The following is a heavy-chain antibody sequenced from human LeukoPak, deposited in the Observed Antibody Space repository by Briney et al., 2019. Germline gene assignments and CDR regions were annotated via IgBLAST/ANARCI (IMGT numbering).Heavy chain of an antibody. CDR3: ARLSVAAEYYFDY. CDR1: GGSIDNHY. V-gene: IGHV4-59*08. CDR2: VYYSGIT. J-gene: IGHJ4*02. D-gene: IGHD6-6*01. Sequence: PSETLSLTCSVSGGSIDNHYWSWIRQPPGKGLEWIGYVYYSGITNYNPSLQGRVTISVDTSKNHFSLKLRSVTASDTAVYYCARLSVAAEYYFDYWGQGTLVTVSS.